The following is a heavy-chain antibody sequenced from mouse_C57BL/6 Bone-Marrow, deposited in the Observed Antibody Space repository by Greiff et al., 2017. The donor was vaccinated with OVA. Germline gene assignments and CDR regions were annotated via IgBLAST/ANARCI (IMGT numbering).Heavy chain of an antibody. J-gene: IGHJ1*03. Sequence: QVQLQQSGPGLVQPSQSLSITCTVSGFSLTSYGVHWVRQSPGKGLEWLGVIWRGGSTDYNAAFMSRLSITKDNSKSQVFFKMNSLQADDTAIYYCAKTVYYGSSHWYFDVWGIGTTVTVSS. D-gene: IGHD1-1*01. CDR1: GFSLTSYG. CDR3: AKTVYYGSSHWYFDV. V-gene: IGHV2-5*01. CDR2: IWRGGST.